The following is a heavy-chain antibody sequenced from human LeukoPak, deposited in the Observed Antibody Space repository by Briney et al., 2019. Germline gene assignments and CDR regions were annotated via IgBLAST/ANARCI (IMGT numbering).Heavy chain of an antibody. Sequence: PSETLSLTCTVSGGSISNYYWSWIRQPPGKGLEWIGYIYTSGSTNYNPSLKSRVTISVDTSKNQFSLKLSSVTAADTAVYYCAGATVVTPMDVWGKGTTVTVSS. V-gene: IGHV4-4*09. CDR2: IYTSGST. CDR1: GGSISNYY. D-gene: IGHD4-23*01. CDR3: AGATVVTPMDV. J-gene: IGHJ6*03.